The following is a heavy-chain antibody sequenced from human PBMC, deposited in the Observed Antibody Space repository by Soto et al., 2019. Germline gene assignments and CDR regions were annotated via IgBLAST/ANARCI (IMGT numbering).Heavy chain of an antibody. CDR2: IKPNIGGT. CDR1: GYTFTGYH. Sequence: ASVNVSCKASGYTFTGYHLYWVRQAPGEGLEWMGWIKPNIGGTNYAQKFQGRVTMARDTSINTAYMELNSLRSDDTAVYYCATPRSPNSRDAFDSWGQETLVSVSS. V-gene: IGHV1-2*02. D-gene: IGHD7-27*01. J-gene: IGHJ3*01. CDR3: ATPRSPNSRDAFDS.